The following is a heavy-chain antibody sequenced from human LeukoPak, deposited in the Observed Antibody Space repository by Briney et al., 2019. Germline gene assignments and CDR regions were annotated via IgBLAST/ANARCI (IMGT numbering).Heavy chain of an antibody. Sequence: GGSLRLSCAASGFTFSIYSIHWVRQAPGKGLEWVANIKQDGSEKYYVDSVKGRFTISRDNAKNSLYLQMNSLRAEDTAVYYCAKCSTSAYTTGWCNWIDPWGQGTLVTVSS. CDR3: AKCSTSAYTTGWCNWIDP. V-gene: IGHV3-7*03. CDR2: IKQDGSEK. D-gene: IGHD6-19*01. CDR1: GFTFSIYS. J-gene: IGHJ5*02.